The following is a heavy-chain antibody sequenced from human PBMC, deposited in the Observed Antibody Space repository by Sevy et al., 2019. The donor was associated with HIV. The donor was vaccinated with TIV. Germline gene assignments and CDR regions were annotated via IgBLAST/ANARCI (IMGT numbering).Heavy chain of an antibody. Sequence: ASVKVSCKVSGYTLTEVSMHWVRHCPGKGLEWMGRFDPEDRETIYAQKFQGRITMTEDTSTDTAYMELRSLRSEDTAVYHCATAREYYSDSSGYLDYWGQGTLVTVSS. D-gene: IGHD3-22*01. CDR3: ATAREYYSDSSGYLDY. CDR1: GYTLTEVS. V-gene: IGHV1-24*01. J-gene: IGHJ4*02. CDR2: FDPEDRET.